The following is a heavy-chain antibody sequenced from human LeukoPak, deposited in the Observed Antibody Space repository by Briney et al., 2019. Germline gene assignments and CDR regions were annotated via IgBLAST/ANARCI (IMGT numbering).Heavy chain of an antibody. J-gene: IGHJ6*02. V-gene: IGHV1-2*02. D-gene: IGHD6-19*01. CDR2: INPNSGDT. CDR3: ARGDSGGWYAAMDV. CDR1: GYTFTGYY. Sequence: ASVKVSCKASGYTFTGYYMHWVRQAPGQGVEWMGWINPNSGDTGYAQKFQGRVTMTRDTSISTAYMELTRLRSDDTAVYYCARGDSGGWYAAMDVWGQGTTVSVSS.